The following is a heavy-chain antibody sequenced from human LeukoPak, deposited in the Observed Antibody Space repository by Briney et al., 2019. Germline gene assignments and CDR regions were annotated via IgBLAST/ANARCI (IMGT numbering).Heavy chain of an antibody. J-gene: IGHJ4*02. CDR3: ARGRFGQLVAHY. Sequence: ASVKVSCKASGYTFTSYDINWVRQATGQGLEWMGWMNPNSGNTGYAQKFQGRVTMTRNTSISTAYMELSSLRSEDTAVYYCARGRFGQLVAHYWGQGTLVTVSS. CDR2: MNPNSGNT. V-gene: IGHV1-8*01. CDR1: GYTFTSYD. D-gene: IGHD6-6*01.